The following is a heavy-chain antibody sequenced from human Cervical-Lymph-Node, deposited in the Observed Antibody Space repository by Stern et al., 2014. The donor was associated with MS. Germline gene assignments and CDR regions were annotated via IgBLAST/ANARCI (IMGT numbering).Heavy chain of an antibody. J-gene: IGHJ4*02. CDR1: GFSLSTSGLG. Sequence: VTLRESGPALVKPTHTLTLTCTFSGFSLSTSGLGVGRIRQPPGEALEWLAYIYWDDQKRYSPSLKSRLTITKDTSKNQVVLTLTNVDPVDTATYYCAHRTAGPFDYWGQGTLVTVSS. CDR2: IYWDDQK. V-gene: IGHV2-5*02. CDR3: AHRTAGPFDY.